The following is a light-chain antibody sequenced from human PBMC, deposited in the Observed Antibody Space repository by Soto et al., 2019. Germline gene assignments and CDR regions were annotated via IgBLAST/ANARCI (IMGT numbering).Light chain of an antibody. CDR1: SSDIGGYNY. Sequence: QSVLTPPPSASGSLGQSVTISCTGTSSDIGGYNYVSWYQQHPGKAPKRIIYAVSNRSSEVPGRFSGSKSGNTASLTVSGLLAEDEADYFCSSYAANTNLVFGTGTKVTVL. CDR3: SSYAANTNLV. V-gene: IGLV2-8*01. CDR2: AVS. J-gene: IGLJ1*01.